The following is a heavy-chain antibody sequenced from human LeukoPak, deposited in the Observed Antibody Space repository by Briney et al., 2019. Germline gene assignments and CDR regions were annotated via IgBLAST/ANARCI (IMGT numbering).Heavy chain of an antibody. J-gene: IGHJ3*02. CDR2: TYYRSKWYN. D-gene: IGHD6-13*01. V-gene: IGHV6-1*01. CDR3: ARGGRIAAADSDLEFDI. CDR1: GDSVSSNSAA. Sequence: SQTLSLTCAISGDSVSSNSAAWNWIRQSPSRGLEWLGRTYYRSKWYNDYAVSVKSRITINPDTSKNQFSLQLDSVTPEDTAVYYCARGGRIAAADSDLEFDIWGQGTMVTVSS.